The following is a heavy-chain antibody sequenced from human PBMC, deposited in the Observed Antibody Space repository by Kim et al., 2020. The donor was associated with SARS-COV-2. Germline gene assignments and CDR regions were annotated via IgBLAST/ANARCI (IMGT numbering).Heavy chain of an antibody. J-gene: IGHJ4*02. V-gene: IGHV3-74*01. CDR2: INNDGSDT. D-gene: IGHD6-6*01. Sequence: VGSLRLSCAASGFTFSGHWMHWVRQVPGRGLVWVSRINNDGSDTTYADSVKGRFTSSRDNAKNTLYLQMNSLRVEDTAVYYCARGLIVPDYWGQGTLVTVSS. CDR3: ARGLIVPDY. CDR1: GFTFSGHW.